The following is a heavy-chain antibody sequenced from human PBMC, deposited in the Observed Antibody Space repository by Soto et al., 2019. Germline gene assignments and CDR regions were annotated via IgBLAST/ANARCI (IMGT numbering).Heavy chain of an antibody. J-gene: IGHJ4*02. V-gene: IGHV4-59*01. CDR1: GGSISSYY. CDR3: ARVRPGGGYDCYFDY. Sequence: SETLSLTCTVSGGSISSYYWSWIRQPPGKGLEWIGYIYYSGSTNYNPSLKSRVTISVDTSKNQFSLKLSSVTAADTAVYYCARVRPGGGYDCYFDYWGQGTLVTVSS. D-gene: IGHD5-12*01. CDR2: IYYSGST.